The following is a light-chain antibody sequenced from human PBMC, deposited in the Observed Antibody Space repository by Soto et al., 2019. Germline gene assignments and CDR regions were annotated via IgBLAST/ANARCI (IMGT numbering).Light chain of an antibody. CDR2: DAS. CDR3: QQRSSWPALT. CDR1: QSVSSY. J-gene: IGKJ5*01. Sequence: EIVLTQSPATLSLSPGERATLSCRASQSVSSYLAWYQQKPGQAPRLLIYDASNRATGLPARFSGSGSGTASTLPIISLEHEDVAGYYCQQRSSWPALTFGQGTRLEIK. V-gene: IGKV3-11*01.